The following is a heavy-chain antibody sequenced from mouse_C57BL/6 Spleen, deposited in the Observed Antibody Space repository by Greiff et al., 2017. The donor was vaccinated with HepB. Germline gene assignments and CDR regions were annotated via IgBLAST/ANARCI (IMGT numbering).Heavy chain of an antibody. V-gene: IGHV2-2*01. J-gene: IGHJ4*01. Sequence: VQLQQSGPGLVQPSQSLSITCTVSGFSLTSYGVHWVRQSPGKGLAWLGVIWSGGSTDYNAAFISRLSISKDNSKSQVFFKMNSLQADDTAIYYCARMGDGYPYAMDYWGQGTSVTVSS. D-gene: IGHD2-3*01. CDR1: GFSLTSYG. CDR2: IWSGGST. CDR3: ARMGDGYPYAMDY.